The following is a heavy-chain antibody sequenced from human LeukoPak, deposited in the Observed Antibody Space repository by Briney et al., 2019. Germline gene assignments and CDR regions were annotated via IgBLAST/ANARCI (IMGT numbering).Heavy chain of an antibody. CDR1: GDSISSSTYY. CDR3: ARAGCSGGSCRQSYYYYGMDV. J-gene: IGHJ6*02. Sequence: SETLSLTCTVSGDSISSSTYYWGWIRQPPGKGLEWIGSIYYSGSTYYNPSLKSRVTISVDTSKNQFSLMLSSVTAADTAVYYCARAGCSGGSCRQSYYYYGMDVWGQGTTVTVSS. D-gene: IGHD2-15*01. CDR2: IYYSGST. V-gene: IGHV4-39*01.